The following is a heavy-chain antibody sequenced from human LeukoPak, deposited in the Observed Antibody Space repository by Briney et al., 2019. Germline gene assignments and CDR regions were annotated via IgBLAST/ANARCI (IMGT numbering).Heavy chain of an antibody. CDR2: ISSSGSTI. CDR1: GFTFSSYE. Sequence: PGGSLRLSCAASGFTFSSYEMNWVRQAPGKGLEWVSYISSSGSTIYYADPVKGRFTISRDNAKNSLYLQMDSLRAEDTAVYYCARAYYSDAFDIWGQGTMVTVSS. D-gene: IGHD3-10*01. CDR3: ARAYYSDAFDI. V-gene: IGHV3-48*03. J-gene: IGHJ3*02.